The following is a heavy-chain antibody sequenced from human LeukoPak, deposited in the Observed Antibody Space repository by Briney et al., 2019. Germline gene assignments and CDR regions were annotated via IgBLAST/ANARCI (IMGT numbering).Heavy chain of an antibody. Sequence: GGSLRLSCAASGFTFSSYGMHWVRQAPGKGLEWVAVISYDGSNKYYADSVKGRFTISRDNSKNTLYLQTNSLRAEDTAVYYCAKVRSKFNLNRDYYGMDVWGQGTTVTVSS. V-gene: IGHV3-30*18. CDR1: GFTFSSYG. CDR3: AKVRSKFNLNRDYYGMDV. D-gene: IGHD4-17*01. J-gene: IGHJ6*02. CDR2: ISYDGSNK.